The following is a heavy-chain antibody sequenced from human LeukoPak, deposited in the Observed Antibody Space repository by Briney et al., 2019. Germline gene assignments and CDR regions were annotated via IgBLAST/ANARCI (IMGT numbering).Heavy chain of an antibody. V-gene: IGHV4-61*01. Sequence: PSETLSLTCTVSGGSVSSGSYYWTWIRQPPGKELEWIGYIYYSGTTNLNPSLKSRVTMSVDTSKNQFSLKLSSVTAADTAVYHCARRAVTGIPYYFDYWGQGTLVTVSS. J-gene: IGHJ4*02. CDR1: GGSVSSGSYY. CDR2: IYYSGTT. CDR3: ARRAVTGIPYYFDY. D-gene: IGHD2-21*02.